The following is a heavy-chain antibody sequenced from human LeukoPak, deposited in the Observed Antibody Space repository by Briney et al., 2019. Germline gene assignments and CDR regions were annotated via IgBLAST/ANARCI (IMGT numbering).Heavy chain of an antibody. CDR1: GCRFSSYE. CDR2: ISSSDSTI. V-gene: IGHV3-48*03. Sequence: GGSLTVPCPASGCRFSSYEMHWVRQPPGKGLEWVSYISSSDSTIYYADSVKGRFTISRDNAKNPLYLQMNSLRAEDTAVYYCARGYGGSSPFDYWGQGTLVTVSS. J-gene: IGHJ4*02. CDR3: ARGYGGSSPFDY. D-gene: IGHD4-23*01.